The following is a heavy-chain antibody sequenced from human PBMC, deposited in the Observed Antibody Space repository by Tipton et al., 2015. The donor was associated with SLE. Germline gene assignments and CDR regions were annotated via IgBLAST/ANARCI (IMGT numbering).Heavy chain of an antibody. D-gene: IGHD3-16*01. CDR3: ARVGGSPTSEYYYYGMDV. CDR2: INGDGTAT. J-gene: IGHJ6*02. CDR1: GFTFSSYW. Sequence: SLRLSCAASGFTFSSYWMHWVRQVPGKGLVWVSRINGDGTATTYAGSVKGRFTISRDNAKNTLYLQMNSLRAEDTAVYYCARVGGSPTSEYYYYGMDVWGQGTTVTVSS. V-gene: IGHV3-74*03.